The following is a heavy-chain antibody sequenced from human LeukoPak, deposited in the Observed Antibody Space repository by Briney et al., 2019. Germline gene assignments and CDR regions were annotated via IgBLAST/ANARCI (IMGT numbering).Heavy chain of an antibody. CDR1: GYTFTSYY. Sequence: ASVKVSCKASGYTFTSYYMHWVRQAPGQGLEWMGIINPSGGSTSYAQKFQGRVTMTRDTSTSTVYMELSSLRSEDTAVHYCARVGARDAFDIWGQGTMVTVSS. CDR2: INPSGGST. V-gene: IGHV1-46*01. D-gene: IGHD1-26*01. J-gene: IGHJ3*02. CDR3: ARVGARDAFDI.